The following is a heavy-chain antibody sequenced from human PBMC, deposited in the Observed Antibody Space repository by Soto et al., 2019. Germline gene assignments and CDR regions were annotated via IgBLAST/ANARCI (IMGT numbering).Heavy chain of an antibody. CDR3: ARVGGPRVYYYYYMDV. CDR2: INHSGST. CDR1: GGSFSGYY. V-gene: IGHV4-34*01. J-gene: IGHJ6*03. D-gene: IGHD3-16*01. Sequence: QVQLQQWGAGLLKPSETLSLTCAVYGGSFSGYYWSWIRQPPGKGLGWIGEINHSGSTNYNPSLKSRVTISVDTSKNQFSLKLSSVTAADTAVYYCARVGGPRVYYYYYMDVWGKGTTVTVSS.